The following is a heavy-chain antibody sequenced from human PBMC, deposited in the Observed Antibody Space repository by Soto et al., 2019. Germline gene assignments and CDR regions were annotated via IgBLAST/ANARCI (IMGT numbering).Heavy chain of an antibody. CDR1: GDSISRYY. J-gene: IGHJ4*02. CDR3: AREAAAGTLDY. CDR2: IYYSGST. V-gene: IGHV4-59*01. D-gene: IGHD6-13*01. Sequence: SETLSLTCTVSGDSISRYYWSWIRQPPGKGPEWIGYIYYSGSTNYNPSLQGRVTMTTDTSTSTAYMELRSLRSDDTAVYYCAREAAAGTLDYWGQGTLVTVSS.